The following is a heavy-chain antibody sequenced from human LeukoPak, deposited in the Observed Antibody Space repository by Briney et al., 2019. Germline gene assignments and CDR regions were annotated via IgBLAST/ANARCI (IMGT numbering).Heavy chain of an antibody. CDR1: GYTFTSYD. CDR3: ATVETTRYFAY. J-gene: IGHJ4*02. V-gene: IGHV1-8*01. CDR2: MNPNSGNT. Sequence: ASVKVSCKASGYTFTSYDINWVRQATGQGLEWMGWMNPNSGNTGYAQKFQGRVTMTWNTSISTAYMELGSLRSEDTAVCYCATVETTRYFAYWGQGTLVTVSS. D-gene: IGHD5-24*01.